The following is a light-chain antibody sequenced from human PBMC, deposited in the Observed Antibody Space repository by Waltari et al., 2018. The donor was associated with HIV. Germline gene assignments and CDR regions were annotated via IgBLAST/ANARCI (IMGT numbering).Light chain of an antibody. V-gene: IGLV1-44*01. Sequence: QSVLTQPPSASGTPGQRVTIPCSGGSSNIGRDTVNWYQHLQGTAPKLLIYNNNRRPSGVPDRFSGSKSGTSASLAISGLQSEDEADYYCASWDGSLNGWVFGGGTKLTVL. J-gene: IGLJ3*02. CDR3: ASWDGSLNGWV. CDR1: SSNIGRDT. CDR2: NNN.